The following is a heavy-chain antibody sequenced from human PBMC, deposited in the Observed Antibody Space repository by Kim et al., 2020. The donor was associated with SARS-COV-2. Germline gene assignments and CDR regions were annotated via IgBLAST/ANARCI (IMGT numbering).Heavy chain of an antibody. J-gene: IGHJ6*02. CDR1: GYSFTSYW. CDR3: ARGGIAARPGYYYGMDV. Sequence: GESLKISCKGSGYSFTSYWIGWVRQMPGKGLEWMGIIYPGDSDTRYSPSFQGQVTISADKSISTAYLQWSSLKASDTAMYYCARGGIAARPGYYYGMDVWGQGTTVTVSS. D-gene: IGHD6-6*01. CDR2: IYPGDSDT. V-gene: IGHV5-51*01.